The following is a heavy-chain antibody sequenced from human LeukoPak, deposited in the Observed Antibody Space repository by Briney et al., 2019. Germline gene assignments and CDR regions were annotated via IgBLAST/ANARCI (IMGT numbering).Heavy chain of an antibody. J-gene: IGHJ4*02. Sequence: PGGSLRLSCAASGFTFDDYAMHWVRQAPGKGLEWVSGISWNSGSIGYADSVKGRFTISRDNAKNSLYLQMNSLRAEDTALYYCAKDFYYDSSGYLFDYWGQGTLVTVSS. V-gene: IGHV3-9*01. D-gene: IGHD3-22*01. CDR2: ISWNSGSI. CDR3: AKDFYYDSSGYLFDY. CDR1: GFTFDDYA.